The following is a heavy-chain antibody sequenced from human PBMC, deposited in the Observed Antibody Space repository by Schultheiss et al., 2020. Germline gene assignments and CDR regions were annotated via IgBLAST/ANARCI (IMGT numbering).Heavy chain of an antibody. D-gene: IGHD3-10*01. CDR2: IYHSGST. Sequence: SETLSLTCGVSGYSLSSGFYWGWIRQSPGKGLEWIGTIYHSGSTYYNPSLKSRVTLSIDTSKNQFSLRLTSMTAADTAVYYCARLDYYGSGSQDDYWGQGTLVTVSS. CDR1: GYSLSSGFY. CDR3: ARLDYYGSGSQDDY. V-gene: IGHV4-38-2*01. J-gene: IGHJ4*02.